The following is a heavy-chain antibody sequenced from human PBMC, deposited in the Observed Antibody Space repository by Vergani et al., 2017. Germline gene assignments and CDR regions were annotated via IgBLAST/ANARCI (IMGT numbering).Heavy chain of an antibody. V-gene: IGHV3-48*04. CDR2: ISSSSSTI. J-gene: IGHJ6*03. CDR1: GFTFSSYS. D-gene: IGHD3-9*01. Sequence: EVQLVESGGGLVQPGGSLRLSCAASGFTFSSYSMNWVRQAPGKGLEWVSYISSSSSTIYYADSVKGRFTISRDNAKNSLYLQMNSLRAEDTAVYYCASYDILTGYYSNYYYYYMDVWGKGP. CDR3: ASYDILTGYYSNYYYYYMDV.